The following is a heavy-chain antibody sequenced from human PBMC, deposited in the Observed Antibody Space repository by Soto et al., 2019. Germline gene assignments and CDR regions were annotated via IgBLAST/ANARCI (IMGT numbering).Heavy chain of an antibody. CDR3: ARVGYYYGSGSYYNPSYYFDY. D-gene: IGHD3-10*01. CDR2: INHSGST. CDR1: GGSFSGYY. V-gene: IGHV4-34*01. J-gene: IGHJ4*02. Sequence: SETLSLTCAVYGGSFSGYYWSWIRQPPGKGLEWIGEINHSGSTNYNPSLKSRVTISVDTSKNQFSLKLSSVTAADTAVYYCARVGYYYGSGSYYNPSYYFDYWGQGTLVTVSS.